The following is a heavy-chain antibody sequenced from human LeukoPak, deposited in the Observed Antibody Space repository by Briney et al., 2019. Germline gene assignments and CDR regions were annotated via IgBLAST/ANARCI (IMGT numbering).Heavy chain of an antibody. J-gene: IGHJ4*02. D-gene: IGHD6-19*01. CDR3: ARDRDWYSFDS. Sequence: PGGSLRLSCTASGFTFSSYWMDWARQAPGKGLEWVANIKQDGSEKYYVDSVKGRFTISRDNAKNSLYLQMNSLRAEDTAVYYCARDRDWYSFDSWGQGTLVTVSS. CDR2: IKQDGSEK. V-gene: IGHV3-7*03. CDR1: GFTFSSYW.